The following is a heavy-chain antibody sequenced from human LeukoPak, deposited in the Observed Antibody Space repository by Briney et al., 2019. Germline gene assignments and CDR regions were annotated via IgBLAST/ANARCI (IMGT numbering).Heavy chain of an antibody. D-gene: IGHD3-10*01. CDR1: GGSINNYY. CDR2: IYYSGST. CDR3: ARDRITMVRGALRYYGMDV. V-gene: IGHV4-59*01. Sequence: SETLSLSCTVSGGSINNYYWSWIRQPPGKGLEWIGYIYYSGSTNYNPSLKSRVTISVDTSKNQFSLKLNSVTAADTAVYYCARDRITMVRGALRYYGMDVWGQGTTVTVSS. J-gene: IGHJ6*02.